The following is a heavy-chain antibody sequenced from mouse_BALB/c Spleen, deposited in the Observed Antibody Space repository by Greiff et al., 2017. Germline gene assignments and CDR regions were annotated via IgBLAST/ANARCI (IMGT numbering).Heavy chain of an antibody. V-gene: IGHV5-6*01. J-gene: IGHJ4*01. D-gene: IGHD1-1*01. CDR3: ARQDMNYGIYAMDY. Sequence: EVQVVESGGDLVKPGGSLKLSCAASGFTFSSYGMSWVRQTPDKRLEWVATISSGGSYTYYPDSVKGRFTISRDNAKNTLYLQMSSLKSEDTAMYYCARQDMNYGIYAMDYWGQGTSVTVSS. CDR2: ISSGGSYT. CDR1: GFTFSSYG.